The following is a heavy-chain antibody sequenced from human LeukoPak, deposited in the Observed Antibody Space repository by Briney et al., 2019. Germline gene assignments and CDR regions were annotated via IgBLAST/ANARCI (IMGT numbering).Heavy chain of an antibody. CDR3: ARDSGSVAKEYYYYYYGMDV. J-gene: IGHJ6*02. Sequence: SETLSLTCTVSGGSISSSSYNWGWIRQPPGKGLEWIGYIYYSGSTNYNPSLKSRVTISVDTSKNQFSLKLSSVTAADTAVYYCARDSGSVAKEYYYYYYGMDVWGQGTTVTVSS. V-gene: IGHV4-61*01. CDR2: IYYSGST. CDR1: GGSISSSSYN. D-gene: IGHD3-10*01.